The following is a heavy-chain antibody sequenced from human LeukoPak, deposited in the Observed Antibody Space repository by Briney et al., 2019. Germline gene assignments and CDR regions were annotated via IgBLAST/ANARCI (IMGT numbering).Heavy chain of an antibody. CDR1: GGSISSGDYY. CDR2: IYYSGST. D-gene: IGHD5-12*01. J-gene: IGHJ4*02. CDR3: ARALATPYYFDY. Sequence: TASETLSLTCTVSGGSISSGDYYWSWIRQPPGKGLERIGYIYYSGSTYYNPSLKSRVTISVDTSKNQFSLKLGSVTAADTAVYYCARALATPYYFDYWGQGTLVTVSS. V-gene: IGHV4-30-4*01.